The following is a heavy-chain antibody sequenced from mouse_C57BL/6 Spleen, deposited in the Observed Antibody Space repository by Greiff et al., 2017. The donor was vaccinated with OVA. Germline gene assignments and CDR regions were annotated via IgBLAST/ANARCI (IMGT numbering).Heavy chain of an antibody. V-gene: IGHV5-9-1*02. CDR2: ISSGGDYI. CDR3: TRDRKGYFDY. D-gene: IGHD2-14*01. CDR1: GFTFSSYA. Sequence: EVNVVESGEGLVKPGGSLKLSCAASGFTFSSYAMSWVRQTPEKRLEWVAYISSGGDYIYYADTVKGRFTISRDNARNTLYLQMSSLKSEDTAMYYCTRDRKGYFDYWGQGTTLTVSS. J-gene: IGHJ2*01.